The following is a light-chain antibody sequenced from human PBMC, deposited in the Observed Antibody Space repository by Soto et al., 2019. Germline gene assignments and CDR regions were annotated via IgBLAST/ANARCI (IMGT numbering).Light chain of an antibody. CDR3: QQYGDSPWT. CDR2: GAS. CDR1: QSVSSNY. Sequence: ESVLTQSPGTLSLSPGERATLSCRASQSVSSNYLAWYQQKPGQAPRRLIYGASTRATGIPDRFSGSGSGTDFTLTISSLEPEDFAVYYCQQYGDSPWTFGQGTKVDI. V-gene: IGKV3-20*01. J-gene: IGKJ1*01.